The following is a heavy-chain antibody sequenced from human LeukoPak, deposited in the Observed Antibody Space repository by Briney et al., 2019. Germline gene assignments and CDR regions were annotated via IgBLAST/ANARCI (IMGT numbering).Heavy chain of an antibody. CDR2: IYHTGTT. D-gene: IGHD1-26*01. CDR3: ARLDSGDHGNIPH. CDR1: GGSLSPYY. V-gene: IGHV4-59*08. J-gene: IGHJ1*01. Sequence: KPSETLSLTCTVSGGSLSPYYWTWIRQPPRKGLEWMGYIYHTGTTRYNPSLNSRGTISVETSTTQFSLRLNSVTAADTAIYYCARLDSGDHGNIPHWGQGTLVTVSS.